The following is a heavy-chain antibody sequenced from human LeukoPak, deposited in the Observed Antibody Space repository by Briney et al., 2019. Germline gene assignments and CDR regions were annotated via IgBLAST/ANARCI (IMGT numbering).Heavy chain of an antibody. D-gene: IGHD2-15*01. V-gene: IGHV1-58*01. CDR2: IVVGSGNT. Sequence: SVKVSCKASGFTFTSSAVQWVRQARGQRLEWIGWIVVGSGNTNYAQKFQERVTITRDMSTSTAYMELSSLRSEDTAVYYCAAGGGSSDYYYYMDVWGKGTTVTVSS. J-gene: IGHJ6*03. CDR3: AAGGGSSDYYYYMDV. CDR1: GFTFTSSA.